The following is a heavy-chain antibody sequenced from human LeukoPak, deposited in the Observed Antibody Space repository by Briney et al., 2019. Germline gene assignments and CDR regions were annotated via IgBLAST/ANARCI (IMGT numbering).Heavy chain of an antibody. D-gene: IGHD5-18*01. J-gene: IGHJ2*01. Sequence: GESLKISCQGSGYCFSSYWIGWVRQMPGKGLELMGLIYPGDSDTRYRPPFQGQVTISADTSISTAYLQWSSLKASDTAMYYCSGQVDTGYFDLWGRGTLVTVSS. CDR3: SGQVDTGYFDL. CDR2: IYPGDSDT. V-gene: IGHV5-51*01. CDR1: GYCFSSYW.